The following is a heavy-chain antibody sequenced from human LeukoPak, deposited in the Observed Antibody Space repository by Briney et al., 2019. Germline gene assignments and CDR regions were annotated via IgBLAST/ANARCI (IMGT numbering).Heavy chain of an antibody. CDR3: ARDLFVGATIGYYGMDV. J-gene: IGHJ6*02. V-gene: IGHV1-2*02. CDR2: INPNSGGT. D-gene: IGHD1-26*01. Sequence: GASVKVSCKASGYTFTGYYMHWVRQAPGQGLEWMGWINPNSGGTNYAQKFQGRVTMTRDTSISTAYMELSRLRSEDTAVYYCARDLFVGATIGYYGMDVWGQGTTVTVSS. CDR1: GYTFTGYY.